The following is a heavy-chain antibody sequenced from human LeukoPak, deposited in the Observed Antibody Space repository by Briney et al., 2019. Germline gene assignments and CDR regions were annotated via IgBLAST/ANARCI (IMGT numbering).Heavy chain of an antibody. V-gene: IGHV3-53*01. Sequence: GGSLRLSCAASGFTVSSKYMSWVRQAPGKGLEWVSTLYSNGNTYYADSVKGRFTISRDNSKNTLSLQMNSLRAEDTAVYYCATDRGWRTSGYYLYYFEYWGRGTLVTYSS. D-gene: IGHD3-3*01. J-gene: IGHJ4*02. CDR2: LYSNGNT. CDR1: GFTVSSKY. CDR3: ATDRGWRTSGYYLYYFEY.